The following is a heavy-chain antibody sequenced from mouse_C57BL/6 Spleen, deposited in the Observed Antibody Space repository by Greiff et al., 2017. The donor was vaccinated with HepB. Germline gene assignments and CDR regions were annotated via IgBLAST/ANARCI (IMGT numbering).Heavy chain of an antibody. CDR1: GVDFSRYW. Sequence: AAGGVDFSRYWMSWVRRAPGKGLEWIGEINPDSSTINYAPSLKDKFIISRDNAKNTLYLQMSKVRSEDTALYYCARQDGYYSYWYFDVWGTGTTVTVSS. V-gene: IGHV4-1*01. CDR2: INPDSSTI. CDR3: ARQDGYYSYWYFDV. D-gene: IGHD2-3*01. J-gene: IGHJ1*03.